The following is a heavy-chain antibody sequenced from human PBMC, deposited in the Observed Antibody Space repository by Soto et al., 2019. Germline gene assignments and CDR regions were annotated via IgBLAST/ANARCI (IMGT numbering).Heavy chain of an antibody. D-gene: IGHD2-8*01. CDR2: IYHSGST. V-gene: IGHV4-30-2*01. CDR1: GFSISSGGYS. Sequence: PSETLSLTCAVSGFSISSGGYSWSWIRQPPGKGLEWIGYIYHSGSTYYNPSLKSRVTISVDRSKNQFSLKLSSVTAADTAVYYCAREVGGYCTNGVCHTKGWFDPWGQGTLVTVS. CDR3: AREVGGYCTNGVCHTKGWFDP. J-gene: IGHJ5*02.